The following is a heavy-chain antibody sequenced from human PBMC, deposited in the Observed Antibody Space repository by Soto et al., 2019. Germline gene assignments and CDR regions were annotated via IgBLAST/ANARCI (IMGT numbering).Heavy chain of an antibody. J-gene: IGHJ5*02. Sequence: KPSETLSLTCAVYGGSFSGYYWSWIRQPPGKGLEWIGEINHSGSTNYNPSLKSRVTISVDTSKNQFSLKLSSVTAADTAVYYCARGRSFSSWYYYNIGWFDPWGQGTLVTVSS. CDR2: INHSGST. D-gene: IGHD6-13*01. V-gene: IGHV4-34*01. CDR3: ARGRSFSSWYYYNIGWFDP. CDR1: GGSFSGYY.